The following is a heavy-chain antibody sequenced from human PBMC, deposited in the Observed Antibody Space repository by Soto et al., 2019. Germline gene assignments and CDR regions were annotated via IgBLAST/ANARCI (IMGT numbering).Heavy chain of an antibody. Sequence: QVQLVQSGAEVKKPGASVKVSCKASGYTFTSYYMHWVRQAPGQGLEWMGIINPTGVSTSYAQKFKGRVAMTRDTSKSTVYMELSSLRSEDTAVYYCARAGSPESDIVVVPAAIRSYYYYGMDVWGQGTTVTVSS. V-gene: IGHV1-46*01. CDR1: GYTFTSYY. J-gene: IGHJ6*02. D-gene: IGHD2-2*02. CDR2: INPTGVST. CDR3: ARAGSPESDIVVVPAAIRSYYYYGMDV.